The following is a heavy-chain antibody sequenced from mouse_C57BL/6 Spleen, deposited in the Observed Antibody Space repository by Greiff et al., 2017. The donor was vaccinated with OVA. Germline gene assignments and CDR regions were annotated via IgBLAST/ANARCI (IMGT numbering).Heavy chain of an antibody. V-gene: IGHV1-53*01. D-gene: IGHD3-2*02. Sequence: VQLQQPGTELVKPGASVKLSCKASGYTFTSYWMHWVKQRPGQGLEWIGNINPSNGGTNYNEKFKSKATLTVDKSSSTAYMQLSSLTSEDSAVYYCASTAQATSHYFDYWGQGTTLTVSS. CDR3: ASTAQATSHYFDY. J-gene: IGHJ2*01. CDR1: GYTFTSYW. CDR2: INPSNGGT.